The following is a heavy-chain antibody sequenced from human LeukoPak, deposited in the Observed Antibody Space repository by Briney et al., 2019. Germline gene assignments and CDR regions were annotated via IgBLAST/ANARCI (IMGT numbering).Heavy chain of an antibody. D-gene: IGHD3-22*01. CDR2: IRYDGSNK. CDR1: GFTFSSYG. V-gene: IGHV3-30*02. CDR3: AKDVYYYDSSGYYGLPSAFDI. J-gene: IGHJ3*02. Sequence: GGSLRLSCAASGFTFSSYGMHWVRQAPGKGLEWVAFIRYDGSNKYYADSVKDRFTISRDNSKNTLYLQMNSLRAEDTAVYYCAKDVYYYDSSGYYGLPSAFDIWGQGTMVTVSS.